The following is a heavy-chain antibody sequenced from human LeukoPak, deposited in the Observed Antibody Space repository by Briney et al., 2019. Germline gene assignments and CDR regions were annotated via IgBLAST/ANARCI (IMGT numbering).Heavy chain of an antibody. CDR3: AKGDDIGKHPTRAYYFDT. J-gene: IGHJ4*02. D-gene: IGHD5-24*01. V-gene: IGHV3-23*01. CDR2: TGLNSVNT. Sequence: GGSLRLSCAASGLTFSRHAMRWVRQAPGKGAEGVSTTGLNSVNTLCAESVQGRFSISRDNSKNTLDLQMDNLRVDDTAVYYCAKGDDIGKHPTRAYYFDTWGQGTLVTVSS. CDR1: GLTFSRHA.